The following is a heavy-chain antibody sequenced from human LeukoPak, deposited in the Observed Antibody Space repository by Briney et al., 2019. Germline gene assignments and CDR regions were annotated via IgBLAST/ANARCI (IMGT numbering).Heavy chain of an antibody. CDR3: ARTYLSYYYDTSGYLDY. D-gene: IGHD3-22*01. Sequence: PSGTLSLTCAVSGGSISSINWWSWVRQPPGKGLEWIGYIYHSGSTYYNPSLKSRVTISVDTSKNQFSLKLSSVTAADTAVYYCARTYLSYYYDTSGYLDYWGQGTLVTVSS. CDR1: GGSISSINW. J-gene: IGHJ4*02. V-gene: IGHV4-4*02. CDR2: IYHSGST.